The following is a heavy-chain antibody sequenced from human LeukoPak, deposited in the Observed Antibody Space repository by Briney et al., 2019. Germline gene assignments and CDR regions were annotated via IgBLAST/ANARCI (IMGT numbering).Heavy chain of an antibody. D-gene: IGHD6-13*01. J-gene: IGHJ5*02. CDR1: GGTFSSYT. V-gene: IGHV1-69*04. CDR2: IIPILGIE. Sequence: SVKVSCKASGGTFSSYTISWVRQAPGQGLGWMGRIIPILGIENYAQKFQGRVTITADKSTSTAYMELSSLRSEDTAVYYCARDGHSSSWYSTWFDPWGQGTLVTVSS. CDR3: ARDGHSSSWYSTWFDP.